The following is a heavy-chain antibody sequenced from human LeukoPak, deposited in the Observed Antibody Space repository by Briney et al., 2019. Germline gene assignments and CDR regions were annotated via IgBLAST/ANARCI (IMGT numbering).Heavy chain of an antibody. D-gene: IGHD3-22*01. CDR1: GDSVSSNSAA. Sequence: SETLSLTCAISGDSVSSNSAAWNWIRQSPSRGLEWLGRTYYRSKWYNDYAVSVKSRITINPDTSKNQFSLQLNSVTPEDTAVYYCAIQYYYDSRGAFDIWGQGTMVTVSS. CDR2: TYYRSKWYN. CDR3: AIQYYYDSRGAFDI. V-gene: IGHV6-1*01. J-gene: IGHJ3*02.